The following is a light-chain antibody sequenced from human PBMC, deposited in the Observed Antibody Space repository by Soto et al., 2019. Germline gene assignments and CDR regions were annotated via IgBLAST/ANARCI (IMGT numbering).Light chain of an antibody. Sequence: EIVMTKSPATLSVSPGERATLSCRASQTIYNNLAWYQQKLGQSPRLLIYGASARATYIPARFSGSGYGTAFTLTISCLQSEDFAIYYSKQYSDWPLTFGGRTKVVIK. CDR1: QTIYNN. CDR3: KQYSDWPLT. J-gene: IGKJ4*01. CDR2: GAS. V-gene: IGKV3-15*01.